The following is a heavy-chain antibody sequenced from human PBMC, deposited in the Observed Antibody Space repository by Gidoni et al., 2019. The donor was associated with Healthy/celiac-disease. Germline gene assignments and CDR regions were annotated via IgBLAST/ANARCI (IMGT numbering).Heavy chain of an antibody. CDR1: GGSISSGSYY. CDR2: IYTSGST. CDR3: ARDNRPYDYGMDV. V-gene: IGHV4-61*02. J-gene: IGHJ6*02. Sequence: QVQLQESGPGLVKPSQTLSLTCTVSGGSISSGSYYWSWIRQPAGKGLEWIGRIYTSGSTNYNPSLKSRVTISVDTSKNQFSLKLSSVTAADTAVYYCARDNRPYDYGMDVWGQGTTVTVSS.